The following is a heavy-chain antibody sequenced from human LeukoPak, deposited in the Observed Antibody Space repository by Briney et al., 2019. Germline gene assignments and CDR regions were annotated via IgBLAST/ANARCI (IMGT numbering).Heavy chain of an antibody. Sequence: PGGSLRLSCAASGFTFSSYTMSWVRQAPGKGLEWVSAISGSGGSTYYADSVKGRFTISRDNSKNTLYLQMNSLRAEDTAVYYCASDSGSYYRGYWGQGTLVTVSS. CDR2: ISGSGGST. CDR1: GFTFSSYT. CDR3: ASDSGSYYRGY. V-gene: IGHV3-23*01. J-gene: IGHJ4*02. D-gene: IGHD3-10*01.